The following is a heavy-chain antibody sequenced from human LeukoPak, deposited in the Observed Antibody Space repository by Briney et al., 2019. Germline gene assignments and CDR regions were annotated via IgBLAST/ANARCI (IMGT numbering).Heavy chain of an antibody. D-gene: IGHD6-13*01. Sequence: GGSLRLSCAASGFTFSSYSMNWVRQAPGKGLEWVSSISSSSSYIYYADSVKGRFTISRDNAKNSLYLQMNSLRAEDTAVYYCASSYLGAAANTPDAFDIWGQGTMVTVSS. CDR1: GFTFSSYS. CDR2: ISSSSSYI. CDR3: ASSYLGAAANTPDAFDI. V-gene: IGHV3-21*04. J-gene: IGHJ3*02.